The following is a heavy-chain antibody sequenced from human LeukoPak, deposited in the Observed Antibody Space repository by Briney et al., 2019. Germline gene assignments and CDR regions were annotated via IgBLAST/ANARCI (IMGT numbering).Heavy chain of an antibody. CDR2: INPNSGGT. Sequence: GASVKVSCKASGYTFTGYYMHWVRQAPGQGLEWMGWINPNSGGTNYAQKFQGRVTTTRDTSISTAYMELSRLRSDDTAVYYCARDYRGVISYGMDVWGQGTTVTVSS. J-gene: IGHJ6*02. CDR3: ARDYRGVISYGMDV. D-gene: IGHD3-10*01. V-gene: IGHV1-2*02. CDR1: GYTFTGYY.